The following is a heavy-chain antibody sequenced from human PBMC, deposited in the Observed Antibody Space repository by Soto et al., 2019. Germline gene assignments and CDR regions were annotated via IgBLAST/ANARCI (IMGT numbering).Heavy chain of an antibody. J-gene: IGHJ4*02. D-gene: IGHD1-7*01. CDR3: ARGADNWNYQAYYFDY. Sequence: SETLSLTCTVSGGSISSYYWSWIRQPAGKGLEWIGRIYTSGSTNYNPSLKSRVTMSVDTSKNQFSLKLSSVTAADTAVYYCARGADNWNYQAYYFDYWGQGTLVTVSS. CDR2: IYTSGST. CDR1: GGSISSYY. V-gene: IGHV4-4*07.